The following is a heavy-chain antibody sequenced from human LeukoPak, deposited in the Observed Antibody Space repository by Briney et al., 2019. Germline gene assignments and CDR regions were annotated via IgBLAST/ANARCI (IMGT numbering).Heavy chain of an antibody. J-gene: IGHJ6*02. Sequence: GGSLRLSCAASGFTFSSYAMHRVRQAPGTGLEWVAVISYDGSNKYYADSVKGRFTISRDNSKNTPYLQMNSLRAEDTAVYYCAKDDGMDVWGQGTTVTVSS. V-gene: IGHV3-30-3*01. CDR1: GFTFSSYA. CDR3: AKDDGMDV. CDR2: ISYDGSNK.